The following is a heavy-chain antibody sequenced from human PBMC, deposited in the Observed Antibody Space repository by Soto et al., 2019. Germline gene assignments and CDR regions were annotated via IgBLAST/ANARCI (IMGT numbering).Heavy chain of an antibody. CDR1: GGSISSSSYY. CDR3: ARLEGGYIISTYNWFDT. J-gene: IGHJ5*02. V-gene: IGHV4-39*02. CDR2: VYYTGTT. Sequence: SETLSLTCNVSGGSISSSSYYWGWILHPPGKGLEWIGSVYYTGTTYYNPSLKSRVNVSVDTSKNHFSLKVTSLTAADTSVYYCARLEGGYIISTYNWFDTWGQGIQVTVSS. D-gene: IGHD3-16*01.